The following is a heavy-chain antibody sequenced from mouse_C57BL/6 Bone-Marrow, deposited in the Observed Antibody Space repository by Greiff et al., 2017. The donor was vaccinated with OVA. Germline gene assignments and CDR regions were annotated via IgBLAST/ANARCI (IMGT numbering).Heavy chain of an antibody. CDR1: GFTFTDYY. J-gene: IGHJ2*01. D-gene: IGHD4-1*01. CDR2: IRNKANGYTT. CDR3: ARVPRTVPFDY. V-gene: IGHV7-3*01. Sequence: EVKVVESGGGLVQPGGSLSLSCAASGFTFTDYYMSWVRQPPGKALEWLGFIRNKANGYTTEYSASVKGRFTISRDNSQSILYLQMNALRAEDSATYYCARVPRTVPFDYWGQGTTLTVSS.